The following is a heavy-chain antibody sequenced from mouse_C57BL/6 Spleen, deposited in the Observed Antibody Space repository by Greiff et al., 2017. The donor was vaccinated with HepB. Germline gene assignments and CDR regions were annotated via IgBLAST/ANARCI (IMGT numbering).Heavy chain of an antibody. Sequence: QVQLQQPGAELVMPGASVKLSCKASGYTFTSYWMHWVKQRPGQGLEWIGEIDPSDSYTNYNQKFKGKSTLTVDKSSSTAYMQLSSLTSEDSAVYYCARSPTTVVPFDCWGQGTTLTVSS. CDR3: ARSPTTVVPFDC. CDR1: GYTFTSYW. CDR2: IDPSDSYT. V-gene: IGHV1-69*01. D-gene: IGHD1-1*01. J-gene: IGHJ2*01.